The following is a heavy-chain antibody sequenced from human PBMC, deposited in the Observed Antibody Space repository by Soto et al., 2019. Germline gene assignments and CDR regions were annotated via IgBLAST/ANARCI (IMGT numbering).Heavy chain of an antibody. Sequence: EVQLVESGGGLVQPGGSLRLSCAASGFTFSSYDMNWVRQAPGKGLGWVSYISSSGSTIYYADSVKGRFTIYRDNAKNSLYLQMSSLRDVDTAVYYCARIRGAYSSSWYYFDYWGQGTLVTVSS. V-gene: IGHV3-48*03. D-gene: IGHD6-13*01. CDR1: GFTFSSYD. CDR2: ISSSGSTI. J-gene: IGHJ4*02. CDR3: ARIRGAYSSSWYYFDY.